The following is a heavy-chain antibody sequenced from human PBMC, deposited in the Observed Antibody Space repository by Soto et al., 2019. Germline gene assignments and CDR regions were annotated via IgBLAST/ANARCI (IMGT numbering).Heavy chain of an antibody. J-gene: IGHJ3*02. CDR3: ARDRGYSSGWYVSGDAFDI. CDR1: GYTFTSYA. D-gene: IGHD6-19*01. V-gene: IGHV1-3*01. Sequence: ASVKVSCKASGYTFTSYAMHWVRQAPGQRLERMGWINAGNGNTKYSQKFQGRVTITRDTSASTAYMELSSLRSEDTAVYYSARDRGYSSGWYVSGDAFDIWGQGTMVTVSS. CDR2: INAGNGNT.